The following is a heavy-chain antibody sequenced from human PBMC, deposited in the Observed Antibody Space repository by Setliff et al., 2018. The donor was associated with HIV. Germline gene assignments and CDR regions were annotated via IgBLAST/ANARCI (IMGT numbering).Heavy chain of an antibody. Sequence: GGSLRLSCAASGFRLRDHYVTWVRQAPGKGLEWVSNIRQDGREQFYAASVKGRFTISRDNTKNLVFLEMNSLRAEDTAVYFCARESRLGNTDDAADIWGQGTMVTVSS. V-gene: IGHV3-7*05. CDR1: GFRLRDHY. CDR3: ARESRLGNTDDAADI. D-gene: IGHD7-27*01. J-gene: IGHJ3*02. CDR2: IRQDGREQ.